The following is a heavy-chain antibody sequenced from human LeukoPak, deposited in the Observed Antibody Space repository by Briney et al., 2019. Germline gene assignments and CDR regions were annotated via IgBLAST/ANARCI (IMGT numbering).Heavy chain of an antibody. J-gene: IGHJ4*02. V-gene: IGHV4-34*01. Sequence: SETLSLTCAVYGGSFSGYYWSWIRQPPGKGLEWIGEINHSGSTNYKRSLKSRVTISVDTSKNQFSLKLSSLTAADTALYYCARVPVGTALAGSVGRRFDYWGQGTLVTVSS. D-gene: IGHD6-19*01. CDR2: INHSGST. CDR1: GGSFSGYY. CDR3: ARVPVGTALAGSVGRRFDY.